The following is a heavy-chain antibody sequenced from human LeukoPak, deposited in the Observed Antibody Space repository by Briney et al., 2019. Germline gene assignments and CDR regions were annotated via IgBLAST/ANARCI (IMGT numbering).Heavy chain of an antibody. V-gene: IGHV3-21*01. CDR3: ARDGDYYSSTSCYAFDI. J-gene: IGHJ3*02. CDR1: GFTFSSYS. CDR2: ISSSSSYI. Sequence: GGSLRLSCAASGFTFSSYSMNWVRQAPGKGLEWVSSISSSSSYIYYADSVKGRFTISRDNAKNSLYLQMNSLRAEDTAVYYCARDGDYYSSTSCYAFDIWGQGTMVTVSS. D-gene: IGHD2-2*01.